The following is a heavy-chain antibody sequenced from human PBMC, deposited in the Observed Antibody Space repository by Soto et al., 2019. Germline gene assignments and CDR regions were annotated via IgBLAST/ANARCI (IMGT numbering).Heavy chain of an antibody. CDR2: IRSKAYGGKT. J-gene: IGHJ6*02. V-gene: IGHV3-49*03. CDR1: GFTFGGYA. Sequence: GGSLRLSCTASGFTFGGYAMSWFRQAPGKGLEWVGFIRSKAYGGKTEYAASVKGRFTISRDDSKSIAYLQMNSLKPEDTAVYYCTRDRGVLFNLNYYYYGMDVWGQGTTVTVSS. CDR3: TRDRGVLFNLNYYYYGMDV. D-gene: IGHD1-20*01.